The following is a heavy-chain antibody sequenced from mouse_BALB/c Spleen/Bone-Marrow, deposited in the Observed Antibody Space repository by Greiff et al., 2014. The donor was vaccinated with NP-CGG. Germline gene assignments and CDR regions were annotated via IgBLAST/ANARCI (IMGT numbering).Heavy chain of an antibody. CDR1: GYTFINYW. V-gene: IGHV1S41*01. D-gene: IGHD2-2*01. CDR3: ARERYGYDGWYFDV. CDR2: IAPGSGST. J-gene: IGHJ1*01. Sequence: DLEKPGASVKLSCKPSGYTFINYWFNWIKQRPGQGLEWLGRIAPGSGSTYYNEVFKVKAALTVDTSSSTAYIQLSSLSSEDSAVYFCARERYGYDGWYFDVWGAGTTVTVSS.